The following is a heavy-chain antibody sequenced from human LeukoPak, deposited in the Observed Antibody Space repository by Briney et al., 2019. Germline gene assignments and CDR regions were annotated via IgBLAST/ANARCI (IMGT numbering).Heavy chain of an antibody. CDR3: AREFYYDSSGFGY. Sequence: PSETLSLTRTVSGGSISSYYWSWIRQPPGKGLEWIGYIYYSGSTNYNPSLKSRVTISVDTSKNQFSLKLSSVTAADTAVYYCAREFYYDSSGFGYWGQGTLVTVSS. V-gene: IGHV4-59*01. CDR2: IYYSGST. J-gene: IGHJ4*02. D-gene: IGHD3-22*01. CDR1: GGSISSYY.